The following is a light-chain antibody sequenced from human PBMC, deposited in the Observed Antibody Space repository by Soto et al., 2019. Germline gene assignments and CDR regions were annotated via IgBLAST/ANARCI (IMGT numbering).Light chain of an antibody. CDR2: AAS. CDR1: QSVSSN. Sequence: EIVMTQSPATLSVSPGERGTLSCRASQSVSSNLARYQQKPGQAPRVLIYAASNRATGIPARFSGSGSGTDFTLTISSLEPEDFAVYYCQQRSNWPPTFGQGTKVDIK. CDR3: QQRSNWPPT. V-gene: IGKV3-11*01. J-gene: IGKJ1*01.